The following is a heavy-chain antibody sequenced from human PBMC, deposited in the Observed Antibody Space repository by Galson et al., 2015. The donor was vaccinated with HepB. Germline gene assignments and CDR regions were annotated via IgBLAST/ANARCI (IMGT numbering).Heavy chain of an antibody. V-gene: IGHV1-18*04. CDR3: AREGYYYGSGSYYRGWYFDL. D-gene: IGHD3-10*01. J-gene: IGHJ2*01. CDR1: GYTFTSYG. Sequence: SCKASGYTFTSYGISWVRQAPGQGLEWMGWISAYNGNTNYAQKLQGRVTMTTDTSTSTAYMELSSLRSEDTAVYYCAREGYYYGSGSYYRGWYFDLWGRGTLVTVSS. CDR2: ISAYNGNT.